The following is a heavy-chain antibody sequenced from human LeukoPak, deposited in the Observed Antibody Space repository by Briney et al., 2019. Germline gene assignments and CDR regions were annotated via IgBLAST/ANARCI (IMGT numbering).Heavy chain of an antibody. J-gene: IGHJ6*04. CDR1: GASFSSGDQY. CDR3: ARENYYGSGSYYNTIFKV. Sequence: SETLSLTCTVSGASFSSGDQYWNWIRQSPGKGLEWIGSIHPSGRLYNNPSLESRVTISIDTSKNQFSLKLSSVTAADTAVYYCARENYYGSGSYYNTIFKVWGKGTTVTVSS. CDR2: IHPSGRL. D-gene: IGHD3-10*01. V-gene: IGHV4-31*03.